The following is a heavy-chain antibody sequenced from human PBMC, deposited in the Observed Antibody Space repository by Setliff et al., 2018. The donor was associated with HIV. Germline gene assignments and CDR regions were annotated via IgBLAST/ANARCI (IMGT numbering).Heavy chain of an antibody. J-gene: IGHJ6*03. V-gene: IGHV1-3*01. CDR3: ARDLHTFMVNSYHYYMDV. CDR1: GYAFTRNI. D-gene: IGHD5-18*01. Sequence: ASVKVSCKASGYAFTRNIIHWVRQAPGQRLEWMGWINVANGNAKYSLKFQDKVTLIRDTSTSTVYMELSSLRSEDTAVYYCARDLHTFMVNSYHYYMDVWGKGTTVTVSS. CDR2: INVANGNA.